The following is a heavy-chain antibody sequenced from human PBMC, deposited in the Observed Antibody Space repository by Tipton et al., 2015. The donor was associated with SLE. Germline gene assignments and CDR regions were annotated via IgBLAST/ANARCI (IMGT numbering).Heavy chain of an antibody. Sequence: TLSLTCTVSGGSINSGSNYWTWIRQPAGKRLEWIGYIYASGNTNYNPSLKSRVTISIDTSKNQVSLRLNSVTSADTAFYSCARYTSGHFDSWGQATLVTVSS. J-gene: IGHJ4*02. CDR3: ARYTSGHFDS. V-gene: IGHV4-61*10. D-gene: IGHD2-2*02. CDR1: GGSINSGSNY. CDR2: IYASGNT.